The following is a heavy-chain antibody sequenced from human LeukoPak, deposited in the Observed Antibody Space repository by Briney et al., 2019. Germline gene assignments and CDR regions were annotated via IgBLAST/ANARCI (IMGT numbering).Heavy chain of an antibody. CDR1: GYTFTNYG. CDR2: ISGYNGYT. CDR3: ARDKAVTTELTQYFHH. J-gene: IGHJ1*01. V-gene: IGHV1-18*01. D-gene: IGHD4-11*01. Sequence: ASVKVSCKASGYTFTNYGVSWVRQAPGQGLEWMGWISGYNGYTNYAQKFQFRVTMTTDTSTSTAYMELRSLTSNDTAVYYCARDKAVTTELTQYFHHWGQGTLVTVSS.